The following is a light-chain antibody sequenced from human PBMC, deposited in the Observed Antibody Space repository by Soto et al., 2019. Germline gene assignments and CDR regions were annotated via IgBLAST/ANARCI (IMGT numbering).Light chain of an antibody. CDR3: QQFHSYALT. V-gene: IGKV1-13*02. CDR1: QGISSA. J-gene: IGKJ4*01. CDR2: GAS. Sequence: AIQLTQSPSSLPASVGDRVIISCRASQGISSALAWYQQKPGRAPRLLIYGASSLQSGVPSRFSGSGSGTDFTLTISSLQPEDFATYYCQQFHSYALTFGGGTKVEIK.